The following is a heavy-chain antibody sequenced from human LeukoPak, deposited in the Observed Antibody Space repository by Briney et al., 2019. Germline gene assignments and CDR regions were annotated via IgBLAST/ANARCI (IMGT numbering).Heavy chain of an antibody. D-gene: IGHD3-22*01. J-gene: IGHJ4*02. V-gene: IGHV3-7*01. CDR2: IKQDGSEK. CDR3: ARDSEKFCSDSRGFHHAAY. CDR1: GLSFSNYW. Sequence: GGSLRLSCAASGLSFSNYWMSWVRQVPGKGLEWVASIKQDGSEKYYMDSAKGRFTVSRDNRKDSLYLQMNSLRTEDTAIYYCARDSEKFCSDSRGFHHAAYWGQGTLVTVFS.